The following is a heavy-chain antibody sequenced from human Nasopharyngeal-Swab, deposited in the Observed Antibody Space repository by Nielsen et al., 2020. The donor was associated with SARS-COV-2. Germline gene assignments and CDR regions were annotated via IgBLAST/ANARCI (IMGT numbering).Heavy chain of an antibody. V-gene: IGHV3-21*01. J-gene: IGHJ6*02. Sequence: WIRQPPGKGLEWVSSISSSSSYIYYADSVKGRFTISRDNAKNSLYLQMNSLRAEDTAVYYCARDLDYYGSGTNSMDVWGQGTTVTVSS. CDR2: ISSSSSYI. D-gene: IGHD3-10*01. CDR3: ARDLDYYGSGTNSMDV.